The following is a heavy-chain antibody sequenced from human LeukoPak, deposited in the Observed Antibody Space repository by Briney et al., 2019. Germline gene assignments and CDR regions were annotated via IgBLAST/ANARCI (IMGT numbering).Heavy chain of an antibody. CDR3: ARQGVLLWFGEFHYNFDY. J-gene: IGHJ4*02. Sequence: GESLKISCKGSGYSFTSYWIGWVRQMPGKGLEWMGIIYPGDSDTRYSPSFQGQVTISADKSISTAYLQWSSLKASDTAMYYCARQGVLLWFGEFHYNFDYWGQGTLVTVSS. CDR2: IYPGDSDT. D-gene: IGHD3-10*01. CDR1: GYSFTSYW. V-gene: IGHV5-51*01.